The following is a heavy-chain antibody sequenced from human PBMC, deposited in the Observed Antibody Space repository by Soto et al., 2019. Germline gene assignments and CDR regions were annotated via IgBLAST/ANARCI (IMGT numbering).Heavy chain of an antibody. CDR3: ARAYSGRLPRRADYYFAMDV. V-gene: IGHV3-30-3*01. CDR1: GLTFSNYA. Sequence: GGSLRLSCAASGLTFSNYAMHWVRLAPGKGLEWVALISYDGSNKYYADSVKGRFTISRDNSKNTLYLQMNSLRAEDTAVYYCARAYSGRLPRRADYYFAMDVWGQGTTVTVSS. CDR2: ISYDGSNK. J-gene: IGHJ6*02. D-gene: IGHD2-15*01.